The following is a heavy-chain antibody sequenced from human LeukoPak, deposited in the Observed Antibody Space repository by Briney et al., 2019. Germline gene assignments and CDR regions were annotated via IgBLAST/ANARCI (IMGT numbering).Heavy chain of an antibody. CDR3: ARFYYGSGSYYNGGWFDP. Sequence: TSETLSLTCTVSGGSISSSSYYWGWIRQPPGKGLEWIGSIYYSRSTYYNPSLKSRVTISVDTSKNQFSLKLSSVTAADTAVYYCARFYYGSGSYYNGGWFDPWGQGTLVTVSS. CDR1: GGSISSSSYY. J-gene: IGHJ5*02. CDR2: IYYSRST. V-gene: IGHV4-39*07. D-gene: IGHD3-10*01.